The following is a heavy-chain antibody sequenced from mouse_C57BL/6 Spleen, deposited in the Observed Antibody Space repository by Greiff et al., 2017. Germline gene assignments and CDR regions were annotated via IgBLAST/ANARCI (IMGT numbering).Heavy chain of an antibody. CDR1: GYTFTSYW. CDR2: IYPSDSET. Sequence: QVQLQQPGAELVRPGSSVKLSCKASGYTFTSYWMDWVKQRPGQGLEWIGNIYPSDSETHYNQKFKDKATLTVDKSSSTAYMQLSSLTSEDSAVYYCAKERTMVTTTYFDVWGTGTTVTVSS. V-gene: IGHV1-61*01. D-gene: IGHD2-2*01. CDR3: AKERTMVTTTYFDV. J-gene: IGHJ1*03.